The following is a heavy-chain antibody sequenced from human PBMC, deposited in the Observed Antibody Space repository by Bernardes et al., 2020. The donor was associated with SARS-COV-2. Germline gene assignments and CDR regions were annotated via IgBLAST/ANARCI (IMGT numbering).Heavy chain of an antibody. V-gene: IGHV3-74*01. CDR2: ISTDGSTK. J-gene: IGHJ6*02. D-gene: IGHD4-17*01. Sequence: GGSLRLSCAASGFTFNTYWLHWVRQAPGKGLVWVSHISTDGSTKNYADSVKGRFTISRDNAKNTVYLQMNSLRAEDTAVYYCARETPPTTVGYDYYHYGMGVWGQGTTVTVSS. CDR3: ARETPPTTVGYDYYHYGMGV. CDR1: GFTFNTYW.